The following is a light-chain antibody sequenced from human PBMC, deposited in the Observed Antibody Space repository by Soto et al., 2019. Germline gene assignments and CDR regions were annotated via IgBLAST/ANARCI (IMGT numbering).Light chain of an antibody. V-gene: IGLV2-14*01. J-gene: IGLJ2*01. CDR3: RSYTSSSTYVV. CDR1: SSDVGGYNF. Sequence: QSALSQPASVYGSPGQSITISCTGTSSDVGGYNFVSWYQQHPGKAPKLMIYDVSNRPSGVSNRFSGSKSGNTASLTIPGHQAEDEADYYCRSYTSSSTYVVFGGGTKLTVL. CDR2: DVS.